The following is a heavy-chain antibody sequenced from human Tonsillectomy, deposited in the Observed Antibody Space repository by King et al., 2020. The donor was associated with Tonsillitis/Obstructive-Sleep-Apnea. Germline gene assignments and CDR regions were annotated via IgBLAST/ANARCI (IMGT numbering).Heavy chain of an antibody. CDR2: FYYSGTT. CDR3: AGQSTTDYFDY. V-gene: IGHV4-39*01. CDR1: GGSISSTSYY. D-gene: IGHD4-17*01. Sequence: LQLQESGPGLVKPSETLSLTCTVSGGSISSTSYYWAWIRQPPGKGLEWVASFYYSGTTYSNPSLQGPVTISVDTSKNQFSLNLNSVTAADTAVYFCAGQSTTDYFDYWGQGTLVTVSS. J-gene: IGHJ4*02.